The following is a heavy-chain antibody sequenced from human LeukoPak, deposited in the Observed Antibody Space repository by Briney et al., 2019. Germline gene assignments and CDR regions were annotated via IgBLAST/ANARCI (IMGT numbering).Heavy chain of an antibody. CDR2: IKPDGSEK. V-gene: IGHV3-7*03. D-gene: IGHD6-6*01. CDR1: GFTFSSYW. CDR3: ANTRSSSLYFDY. J-gene: IGHJ4*02. Sequence: GGSLRLSCAASGFTFSSYWMSWVRQAPGKGLEWVANIKPDGSEKYYVDSVKGRFTISRDNAKNSLYLQMNSLRAEDTAVYYCANTRSSSLYFDYWGQGTLVTVSS.